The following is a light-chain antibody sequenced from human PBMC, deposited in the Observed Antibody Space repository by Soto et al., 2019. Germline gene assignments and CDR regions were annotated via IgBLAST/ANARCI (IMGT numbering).Light chain of an antibody. J-gene: IGKJ1*01. CDR2: AAS. V-gene: IGKV1-6*01. CDR3: LQNYNYPWT. Sequence: AIPMTQSPSSLSASVGDRVTITCRASHGIRNDLAWFQQKPGKAPKLLIYAASRLLSGVPSRFSGSASGTDFALTIDSLQPEDFATYSCLQNYNYPWTFGQGTKVEV. CDR1: HGIRND.